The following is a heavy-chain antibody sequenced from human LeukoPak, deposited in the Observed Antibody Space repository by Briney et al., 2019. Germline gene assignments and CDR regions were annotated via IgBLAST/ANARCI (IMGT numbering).Heavy chain of an antibody. CDR2: ISDSGGST. V-gene: IGHV3-23*01. Sequence: GGSLRLSCAASGFTFTTYAMTWVRQAPGTGLEWVSAISDSGGSTYYADSVKGRFTVSRDNSKNTLYLQMNSLRAEYTAVYFCAKVLKYYYNGMDVWGQGTTVTVSS. CDR1: GFTFTTYA. D-gene: IGHD2/OR15-2a*01. CDR3: AKVLKYYYNGMDV. J-gene: IGHJ6*02.